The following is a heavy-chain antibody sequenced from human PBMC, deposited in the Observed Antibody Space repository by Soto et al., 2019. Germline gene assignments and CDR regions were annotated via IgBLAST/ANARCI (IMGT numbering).Heavy chain of an antibody. J-gene: IGHJ3*01. V-gene: IGHV3-30*18. CDR3: SKAMIGSYDSDAFDV. Sequence: GGSLRLSCAASGFSFSRYGIHWVRQAPGKGLEWVADISYDESTTFYADSVKGRFTISRDNSKNTLFLQMNSLRPEDTAVYYCSKAMIGSYDSDAFDVWGQGTMVTVSS. D-gene: IGHD3-22*01. CDR2: ISYDESTT. CDR1: GFSFSRYG.